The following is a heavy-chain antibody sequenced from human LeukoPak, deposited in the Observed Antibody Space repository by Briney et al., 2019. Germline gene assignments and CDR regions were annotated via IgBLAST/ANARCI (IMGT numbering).Heavy chain of an antibody. D-gene: IGHD3-22*01. J-gene: IGHJ4*02. V-gene: IGHV3-23*01. Sequence: GGSLRLSCAASGFTFSAYAMSWVRQAPGKGLEWVSAISEDGGARLYADSVKGRFTISRDNSENTVSLQVNSLRAGDTAVYFCAKESLPHRGYYFDSWGRGTLITISS. CDR2: ISEDGGAR. CDR3: AKESLPHRGYYFDS. CDR1: GFTFSAYA.